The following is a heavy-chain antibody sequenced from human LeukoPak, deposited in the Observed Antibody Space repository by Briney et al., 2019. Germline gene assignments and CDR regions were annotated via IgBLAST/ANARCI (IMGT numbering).Heavy chain of an antibody. CDR3: ARDQGGEWELRVYYYYGMDV. Sequence: SVKVSCKASGGTFSSYAISWVRQAPGQGLEWMGRIIPIFGIANYAQRFQGRVTITADKSTSTAYMELSSLRSEDTAVYYCARDQGGEWELRVYYYYGMDVWGQGTTVTVSS. D-gene: IGHD1-26*01. CDR1: GGTFSSYA. CDR2: IIPIFGIA. V-gene: IGHV1-69*04. J-gene: IGHJ6*02.